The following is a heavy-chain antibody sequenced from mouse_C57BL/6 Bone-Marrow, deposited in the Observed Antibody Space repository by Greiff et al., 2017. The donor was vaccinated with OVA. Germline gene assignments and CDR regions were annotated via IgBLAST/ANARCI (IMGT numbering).Heavy chain of an antibody. CDR1: GYTFTSYW. D-gene: IGHD2-4*01. Sequence: VQLQQPGAELVKPGASVKLSCKASGYTFTSYWMQWVKQRPGQGLEWIGEIDPSDSYTNYNQKFKGKATLTVDTSSSTAYMQLSSLTSEDSAVYYCARSYDYDGYWYFDVWGTGTTVTVSS. CDR3: ARSYDYDGYWYFDV. J-gene: IGHJ1*03. V-gene: IGHV1-50*01. CDR2: IDPSDSYT.